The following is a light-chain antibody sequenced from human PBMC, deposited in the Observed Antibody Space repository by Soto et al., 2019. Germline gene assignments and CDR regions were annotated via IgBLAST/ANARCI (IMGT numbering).Light chain of an antibody. J-gene: IGKJ5*01. CDR3: QQRHMWPIT. CDR2: DAY. V-gene: IGKV3-11*01. CDR1: QSFRCL. Sequence: EVVLTQSPVTLSLSPGERATLSCRASQSFRCLLAWYQQKPGQAPRLLIYDAYNRATGIPPRFSGSGSGTDFTLTISSLEPEYSAVYYGQQRHMWPITFGQGTRLEIK.